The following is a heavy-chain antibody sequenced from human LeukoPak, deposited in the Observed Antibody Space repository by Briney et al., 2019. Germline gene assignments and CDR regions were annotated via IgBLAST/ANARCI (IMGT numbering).Heavy chain of an antibody. D-gene: IGHD3-10*01. V-gene: IGHV3-7*01. CDR3: ARAPSEFFSAYMDV. Sequence: PGGSLRLSCAASGFTFSSYWMSWVRQAPGKGLEWVANIKQDGSEKYYVDSVKGRFTISRDNAKNSLYLQMNSLRAEDTAVYYCARAPSEFFSAYMDVWGKGTTVTVSS. CDR1: GFTFSSYW. CDR2: IKQDGSEK. J-gene: IGHJ6*03.